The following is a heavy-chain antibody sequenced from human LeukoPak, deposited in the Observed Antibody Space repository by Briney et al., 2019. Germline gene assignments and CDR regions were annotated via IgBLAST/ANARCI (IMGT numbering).Heavy chain of an antibody. V-gene: IGHV4-61*02. Sequence: SETLSPTCTVSGGSISSGNYYWSWIRQPAGKGLEWIGRIYTSGSTNYNPSLKSRVTISVDTSKNQFSLKLSSVTAADTAVYYCARDQDSSSWTPFDYWGQGTLVTVSS. CDR3: ARDQDSSSWTPFDY. D-gene: IGHD6-13*01. CDR2: IYTSGST. CDR1: GGSISSGNYY. J-gene: IGHJ4*02.